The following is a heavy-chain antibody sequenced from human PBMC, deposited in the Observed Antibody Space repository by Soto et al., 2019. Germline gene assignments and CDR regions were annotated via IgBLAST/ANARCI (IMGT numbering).Heavy chain of an antibody. Sequence: ASVKVSCKASGYTFTSYGISWVRQAPGQGFEWMGWISAHNGNTNYAQKFQGRVTMTTDTSTSTAYMELRSLRSDDTAVYYCTRVGGAAVGGTTNYYYYGMDVWGQGTTVTVSS. CDR3: TRVGGAAVGGTTNYYYYGMDV. CDR2: ISAHNGNT. D-gene: IGHD6-19*01. J-gene: IGHJ6*02. CDR1: GYTFTSYG. V-gene: IGHV1-18*01.